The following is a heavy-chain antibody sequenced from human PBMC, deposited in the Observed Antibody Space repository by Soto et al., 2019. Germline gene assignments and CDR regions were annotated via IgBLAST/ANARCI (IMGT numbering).Heavy chain of an antibody. D-gene: IGHD3-22*01. V-gene: IGHV3-74*01. J-gene: IGHJ4*02. Sequence: GGSLRLSCVASGLTFSRYWMHWVRQAPGKGLVWVSRINSDRSSTNYADSVKGRFTISRDNAKNTLYLQMNSLRAEDTAVYYCARGYYDSRGGYYFDYWGQGNLVTVSS. CDR3: ARGYYDSRGGYYFDY. CDR1: GLTFSRYW. CDR2: INSDRSST.